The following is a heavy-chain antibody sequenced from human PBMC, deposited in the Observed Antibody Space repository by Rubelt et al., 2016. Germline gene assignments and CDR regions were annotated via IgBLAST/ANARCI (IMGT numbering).Heavy chain of an antibody. CDR3: ARMATPATVVTPFFAFDI. Sequence: QVQLQQWGARLLKPSETLSLTCAVYGGSFSGYYWSWIRQPPGKGLEWIGEINHSGSTNYNPSLNVRVTISADTSKNQFSRKLSSGTAADTAVYYCARMATPATVVTPFFAFDIWGQGTMVTVSS. V-gene: IGHV4-34*01. D-gene: IGHD4-23*01. J-gene: IGHJ3*02. CDR2: INHSGST. CDR1: GGSFSGYY.